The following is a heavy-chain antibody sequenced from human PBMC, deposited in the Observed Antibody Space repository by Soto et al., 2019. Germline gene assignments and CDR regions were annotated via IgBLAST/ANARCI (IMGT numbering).Heavy chain of an antibody. CDR1: GFTFSSYA. CDR3: AKDRKGVITMVRGVIGDY. J-gene: IGHJ4*02. V-gene: IGHV3-23*01. D-gene: IGHD3-10*01. CDR2: ISGSGGST. Sequence: EVQLLESGGGLVQPGGSLRLSCAASGFTFSSYAMSWVRQAPGKGLEWVSAISGSGGSTYYADSVKGRFTISRDNSKNTLYLQMNSLRAEDTAVYYFAKDRKGVITMVRGVIGDYWGQGTLVTVSS.